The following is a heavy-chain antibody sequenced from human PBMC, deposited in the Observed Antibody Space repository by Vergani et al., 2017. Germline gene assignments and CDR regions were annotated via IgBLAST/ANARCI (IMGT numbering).Heavy chain of an antibody. CDR1: FDSIRNLY. V-gene: IGHV4-59*11. CDR2: IHYSGNT. Sequence: QVQLQESGPGLVKSSETLSLTCSVSFDSIRNLYCNWIRQPPGKGLEWIGSIHYSGNTNNNPSLQTRLAISVDTSKNQFSLWVNSVTAADTAVDFCARASFRALVGYYYYMDVWGKGKTVVVSS. D-gene: IGHD3-16*01. J-gene: IGHJ6*03. CDR3: ARASFRALVGYYYYMDV.